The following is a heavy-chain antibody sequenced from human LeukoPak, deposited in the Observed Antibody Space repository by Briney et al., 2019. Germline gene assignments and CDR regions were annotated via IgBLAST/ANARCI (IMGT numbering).Heavy chain of an antibody. CDR2: MGGADGTT. V-gene: IGHV3-23*01. Sequence: GGSLRLSCAASGFTFGHYVMSWVRQAPGKGLEWVSSMGGADGTTYYTDSVSGRFTISRDNTKNTLYLQMSSMRVEETAVYYFAKDAQGSYSDCSDIWGQGTMVIVSS. J-gene: IGHJ3*02. D-gene: IGHD3-3*01. CDR3: AKDAQGSYSDCSDI. CDR1: GFTFGHYV.